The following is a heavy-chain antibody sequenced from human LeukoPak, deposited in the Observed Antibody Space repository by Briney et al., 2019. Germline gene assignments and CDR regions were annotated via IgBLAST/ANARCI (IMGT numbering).Heavy chain of an antibody. V-gene: IGHV4-39*01. CDR3: ARHTYSHDAFGI. Sequence: PSETLSLTCTVSGGSISSSSYYWGWIRQPPGKGLEWIGNIYYSGSTYYNPSLKSRVTISVDTSKNQFSLELSSVTAADTAVYYCARHTYSHDAFGIWGQGTMVTVSS. CDR2: IYYSGST. J-gene: IGHJ3*02. CDR1: GGSISSSSYY. D-gene: IGHD2-21*01.